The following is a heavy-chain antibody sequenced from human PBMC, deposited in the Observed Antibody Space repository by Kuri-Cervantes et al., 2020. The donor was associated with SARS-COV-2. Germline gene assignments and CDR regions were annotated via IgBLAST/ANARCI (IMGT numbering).Heavy chain of an antibody. V-gene: IGHV1-2*02. CDR3: ARYFGFGEFSDYFDY. J-gene: IGHJ4*02. CDR2: INPNSGGT. D-gene: IGHD3-10*01. Sequence: ASVKVSCKASGYTFTGYYMHWVRQAPGQGLEWMGWINPNSGGTNYAQKFQGRVTMTRDTSISTAYMELRSLRSDDTAVYYCARYFGFGEFSDYFDYWGQGTLVTVSS. CDR1: GYTFTGYY.